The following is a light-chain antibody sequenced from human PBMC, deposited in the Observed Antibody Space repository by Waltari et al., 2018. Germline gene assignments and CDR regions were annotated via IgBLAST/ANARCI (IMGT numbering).Light chain of an antibody. CDR3: SSYTTSSTWV. J-gene: IGLJ3*02. CDR2: DVR. V-gene: IGLV2-14*03. CDR1: MNDIGSYDF. Sequence: QSALTQAASVSGSPGQTITISCSGSMNDIGSYDFVSWFRQHPGKAPTLLLYDVRNRPGGISNRFSGSKSGYTASLTISGLQAEDEADYYCSSYTTSSTWVFGGGTRVTVL.